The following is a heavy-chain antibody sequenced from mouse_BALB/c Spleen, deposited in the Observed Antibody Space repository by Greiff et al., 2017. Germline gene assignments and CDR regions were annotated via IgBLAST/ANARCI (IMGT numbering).Heavy chain of an antibody. D-gene: IGHD1-2*01. Sequence: VQLQQSGAELAKPGASVKMSCKASGYSFTSYWMHWVKQRPGQGLEWIGAIYPGNSDTSYNQKFKGKAKLTAVTSASTAYMELSSLTNEDSAVYYCTIITTATGYWGQGTTLTVSS. CDR1: GYSFTSYW. CDR2: IYPGNSDT. V-gene: IGHV1-5*01. CDR3: TIITTATGY. J-gene: IGHJ2*01.